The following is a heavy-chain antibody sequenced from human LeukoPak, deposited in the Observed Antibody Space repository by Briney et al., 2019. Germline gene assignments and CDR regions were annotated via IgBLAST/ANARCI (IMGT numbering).Heavy chain of an antibody. J-gene: IGHJ4*02. Sequence: PGGSLRLSCAASGFTFSSYAMSWVRQAPGKGLEWVSAISGSGGSTYYADSVKGRFTISRDNSKNTLYLQMNSLRAEDPAVYYSAKNVVYSYDAPSVFDYWGQGTLVTVSP. CDR3: AKNVVYSYDAPSVFDY. CDR1: GFTFSSYA. CDR2: ISGSGGST. V-gene: IGHV3-23*01. D-gene: IGHD5-18*01.